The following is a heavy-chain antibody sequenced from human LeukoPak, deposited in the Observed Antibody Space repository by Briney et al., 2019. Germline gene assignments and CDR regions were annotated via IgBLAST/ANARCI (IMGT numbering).Heavy chain of an antibody. CDR1: GGSFSGYY. J-gene: IGHJ6*02. V-gene: IGHV4-59*10. D-gene: IGHD5-18*01. Sequence: SETLSLTCAVYGGSFSGYYWSWIRQPAGKGLEWIGRIYTSGSTNYNPSLKSRVTMSVDTSKNQFSLKLSSVTAADTAVYYCARSNVDTAMVNYYYYYGMDVWGQGTTVTVSS. CDR2: IYTSGST. CDR3: ARSNVDTAMVNYYYYYGMDV.